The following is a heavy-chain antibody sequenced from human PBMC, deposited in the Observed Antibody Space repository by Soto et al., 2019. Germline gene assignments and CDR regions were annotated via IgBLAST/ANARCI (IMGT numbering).Heavy chain of an antibody. J-gene: IGHJ3*02. Sequence: EVQLLESGGGLVQPGGSLTPSCAASGFTFSSYAMSWVRQAPGKGLEWVSGISGSGGNTYYADSVKGRFTISRDNSKNTLYLQRNTLRAEDTAVYYCAKGREGFGNDAFDIWGQGTMVTVSS. CDR2: ISGSGGNT. CDR3: AKGREGFGNDAFDI. D-gene: IGHD3-10*01. V-gene: IGHV3-23*01. CDR1: GFTFSSYA.